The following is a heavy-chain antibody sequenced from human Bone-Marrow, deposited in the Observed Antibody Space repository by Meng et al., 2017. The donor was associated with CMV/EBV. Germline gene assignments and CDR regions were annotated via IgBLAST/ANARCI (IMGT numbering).Heavy chain of an antibody. CDR1: GYTFTSYD. Sequence: ASVKVSCKASGYTFTSYDINWVRQATGQGLEWMGWMNPNSGNTGYAQKFQGRVTMTRNTSISTAYMELSSLRSEDTAVYYCARYLDDYAFPFYYYGMDVWGQGTTVTVS. CDR3: ARYLDDYAFPFYYYGMDV. CDR2: MNPNSGNT. D-gene: IGHD4-17*01. J-gene: IGHJ6*02. V-gene: IGHV1-8*01.